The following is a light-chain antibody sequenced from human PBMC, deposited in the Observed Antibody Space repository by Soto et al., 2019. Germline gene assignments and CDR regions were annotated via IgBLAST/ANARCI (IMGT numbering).Light chain of an antibody. V-gene: IGLV1-51*02. CDR2: ENN. CDR1: SPNIGNNY. Sequence: QSVLTQPPSVSAAPGQTVTISCSGSSPNIGNNYVSCYQQLPGTAPKLLIYENNKRPSGIPDRFSGSKSGTSATLGITGLQTGDEADYYCGTWDSSLSARVFGGGTQLTVL. CDR3: GTWDSSLSARV. J-gene: IGLJ2*01.